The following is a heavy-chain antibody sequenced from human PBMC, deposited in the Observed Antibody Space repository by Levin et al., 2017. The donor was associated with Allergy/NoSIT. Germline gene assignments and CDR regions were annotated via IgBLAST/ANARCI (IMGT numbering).Heavy chain of an antibody. CDR3: ARFGYCSGGSCYSGVVEY. CDR2: IYYSGST. J-gene: IGHJ4*02. D-gene: IGHD2-15*01. V-gene: IGHV4-39*01. Sequence: SETLSLTCTVSGGSISSSSYYWGWIRQPPGKGLEWIGSIYYSGSTYYNPSLKSRVTISVDTSKNQFSLKLSSVTAADTAVYYCARFGYCSGGSCYSGVVEYWGQGTLVTVSS. CDR1: GGSISSSSYY.